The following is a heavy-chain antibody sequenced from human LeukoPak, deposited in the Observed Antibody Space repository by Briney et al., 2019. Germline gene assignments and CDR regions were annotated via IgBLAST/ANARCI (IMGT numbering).Heavy chain of an antibody. Sequence: ASVKVSCKASGYTFTSYGISWVRQAPGQGLEWMGWISAYNGNTNYAQKLQGGVTMTTDTSTSTAYMELRSLRSDDTAVYYCARALYCSSTSCYLFGNWFDPWGQGTLVTVSS. J-gene: IGHJ5*02. CDR1: GYTFTSYG. CDR2: ISAYNGNT. V-gene: IGHV1-18*01. CDR3: ARALYCSSTSCYLFGNWFDP. D-gene: IGHD2-2*01.